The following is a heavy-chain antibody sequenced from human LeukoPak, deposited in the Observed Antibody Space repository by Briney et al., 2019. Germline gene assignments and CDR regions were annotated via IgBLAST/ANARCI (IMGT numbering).Heavy chain of an antibody. CDR2: ISYDGSNK. V-gene: IGHV3-30-3*01. Sequence: PGGSLRLSCAASGFTFSSYAMHWVRQAPGKGLEWVAVISYDGSNKYYADSVKGRFTISRDNSKNTLYLQMNSRRAEDTAVYYCARARGPVVPAAIGWFDPWGQGTLVTVSS. CDR1: GFTFSSYA. D-gene: IGHD2-2*01. CDR3: ARARGPVVPAAIGWFDP. J-gene: IGHJ5*02.